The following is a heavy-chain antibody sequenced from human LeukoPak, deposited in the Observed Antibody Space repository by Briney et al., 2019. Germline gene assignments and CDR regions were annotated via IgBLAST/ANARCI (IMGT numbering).Heavy chain of an antibody. V-gene: IGHV1-69*13. CDR1: GGTFSSYA. Sequence: ASVKVSCKASGGTFSSYAISWVRQAPGQGLEWMGGIIPIFGTANYAQKFQGRVTITADESTSTAYMELSSLRSEDTAVYHCAKKGGFSYGDPFDYWGQGTLVTVSS. CDR3: AKKGGFSYGDPFDY. CDR2: IIPIFGTA. D-gene: IGHD5-18*01. J-gene: IGHJ4*02.